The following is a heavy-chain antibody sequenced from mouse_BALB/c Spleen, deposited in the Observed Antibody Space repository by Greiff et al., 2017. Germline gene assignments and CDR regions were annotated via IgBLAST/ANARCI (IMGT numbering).Heavy chain of an antibody. CDR1: GFTFSSYG. J-gene: IGHJ3*01. Sequence: EVKLMESGGDLVKPGGSLKLSCAASGFTFSSYGMSWVRQTPDKRLEWVATISSGGSYTYYPDSVKGRFTISRDNAKNTLYLQMSSLKSEDTAMYYCARQFITTATGNWFAYWGQGTLVTVSA. D-gene: IGHD1-2*01. CDR3: ARQFITTATGNWFAY. V-gene: IGHV5-6*01. CDR2: ISSGGSYT.